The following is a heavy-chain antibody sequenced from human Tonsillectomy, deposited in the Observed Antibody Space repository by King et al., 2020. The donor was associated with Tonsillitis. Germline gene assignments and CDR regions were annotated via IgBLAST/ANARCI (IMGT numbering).Heavy chain of an antibody. J-gene: IGHJ4*02. CDR1: GFTFSKYA. CDR3: TSEFRNDILTDDKFFDH. Sequence: VQLVESGGGVVQPGRSLRLSCAASGFTFSKYAMHWVRQAPGKGLEWVAVISYDGSNKYYADSVKGRFTISRENSKNTLYVQMNSLRAEETAVYYCTSEFRNDILTDDKFFDHWGQGTLVTVSS. CDR2: ISYDGSNK. D-gene: IGHD3-9*01. V-gene: IGHV3-30*01.